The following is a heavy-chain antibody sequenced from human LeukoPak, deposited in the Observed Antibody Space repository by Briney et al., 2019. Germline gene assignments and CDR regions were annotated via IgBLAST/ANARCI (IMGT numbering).Heavy chain of an antibody. J-gene: IGHJ4*02. V-gene: IGHV4-59*01. CDR1: GGSISTYY. CDR3: ARGRVVAAAGRFFDY. Sequence: SETLSLTCAVSGGSISTYYWSWIRQPPGKGLEWIGYIYYSGSTNYNPSLNSRVTISVDPSKNQFSLKLNSVTTADTAVYYCARGRVVAAAGRFFDYWGQGTLVTVSS. D-gene: IGHD6-13*01. CDR2: IYYSGST.